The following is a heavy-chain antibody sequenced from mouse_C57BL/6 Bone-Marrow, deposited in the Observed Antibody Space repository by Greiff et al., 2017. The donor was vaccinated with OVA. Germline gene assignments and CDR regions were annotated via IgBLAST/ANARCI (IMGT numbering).Heavy chain of an antibody. CDR2: INYDGSST. CDR3: ARDSSYWWYFDV. D-gene: IGHD1-1*01. J-gene: IGHJ1*03. CDR1: GFTFSDYY. Sequence: EVMLVESEGGLVQPGSSMKLSCTASGFTFSDYYMAWVRQVPEKGLEWVANINYDGSSTYYLDSLKSRFIISRYNAKNILYLQMSSLKSEDTATYYCARDSSYWWYFDVWGTGTTVTVSS. V-gene: IGHV5-16*01.